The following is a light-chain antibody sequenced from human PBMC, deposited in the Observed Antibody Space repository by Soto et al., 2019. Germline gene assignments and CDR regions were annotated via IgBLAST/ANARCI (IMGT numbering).Light chain of an antibody. CDR1: QAISNS. V-gene: IGKV1-27*01. Sequence: DIQMTQSPSSLSPSMGDRVAITCRASQAISNSLAWYQQKPGKHPQLLIYAASTMQSGVPSRFSGSGSGTDFTLTISGLEPEDLATYYCQSYNTARPTFGQGTRLGIK. CDR2: AAS. CDR3: QSYNTARPT. J-gene: IGKJ5*01.